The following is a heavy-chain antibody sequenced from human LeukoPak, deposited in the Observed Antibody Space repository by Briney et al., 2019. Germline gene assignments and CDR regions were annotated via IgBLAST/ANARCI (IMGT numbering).Heavy chain of an antibody. CDR2: IYPGDSDT. Sequence: GESLKISCKGSGYSFTSYWIGWVRQMPGKGLEWMGIIYPGDSDTRYSPSFQGQVTISADKSLSTAYLQWSSLKAPDTAMYYCARGRGSSHKAYVNWGQGSPVTVSS. V-gene: IGHV5-51*01. CDR1: GYSFTSYW. CDR3: ARGRGSSHKAYVN. D-gene: IGHD1-26*01. J-gene: IGHJ4*02.